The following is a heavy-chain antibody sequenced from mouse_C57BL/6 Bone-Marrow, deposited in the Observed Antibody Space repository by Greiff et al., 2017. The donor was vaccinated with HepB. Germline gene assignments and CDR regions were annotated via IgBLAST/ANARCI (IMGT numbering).Heavy chain of an antibody. V-gene: IGHV1-69*01. Sequence: VQLQQSGAELVMPGASVKLSCKASGYTFTSYWMHWVKQRPGQGLEWIGEIDPSDSYTNYNQKFKGKSTLTVDKSSSTAYMQLSSLTSEDSAVYYCARSPYGSIFYYYAMDYWGQGTSVTVSS. CDR3: ARSPYGSIFYYYAMDY. D-gene: IGHD1-1*01. CDR2: IDPSDSYT. J-gene: IGHJ4*01. CDR1: GYTFTSYW.